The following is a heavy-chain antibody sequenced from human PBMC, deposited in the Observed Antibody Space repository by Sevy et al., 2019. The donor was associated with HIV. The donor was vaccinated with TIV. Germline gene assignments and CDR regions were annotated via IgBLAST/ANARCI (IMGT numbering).Heavy chain of an antibody. J-gene: IGHJ5*01. CDR3: ARAPPVVVVPGAPSWFDP. V-gene: IGHV4-34*01. CDR1: GGSFSGYY. D-gene: IGHD2-2*01. CDR2: INHSGST. Sequence: SETLSLTCAVYGGSFSGYYWNWIRQPPGKGVEWIGEINHSGSTHYNPSLKSRITISVDTSKNQFSLRLNSVTAADTAVYYCARAPPVVVVPGAPSWFDPWGQGTLVTVSS.